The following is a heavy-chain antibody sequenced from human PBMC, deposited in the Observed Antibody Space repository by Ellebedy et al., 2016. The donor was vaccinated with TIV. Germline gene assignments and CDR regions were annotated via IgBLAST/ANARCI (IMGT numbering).Heavy chain of an antibody. CDR3: ARHTTMAYLFEY. Sequence: GESLKISCVASGFSFSDYSMSWVRQAPGKGLEWVSRISLSVNTMYYADSVQGRFTISRDNAKNSLFLQMNNLRAEDTAVYFCARHTTMAYLFEYWGQGALVTVSS. CDR2: ISLSVNTM. CDR1: GFSFSDYS. D-gene: IGHD1-1*01. J-gene: IGHJ4*02. V-gene: IGHV3-11*01.